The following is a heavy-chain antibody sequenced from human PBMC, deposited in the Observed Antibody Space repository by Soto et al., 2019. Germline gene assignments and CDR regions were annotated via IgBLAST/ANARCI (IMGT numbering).Heavy chain of an antibody. CDR2: ISSSSSYI. J-gene: IGHJ6*03. V-gene: IGHV3-21*01. Sequence: GGSLRLSCAASGFTFSSYSMNWVRQAPGKGLERVSSISSSSSYIYYADSVKGRFTISRDNAKNSLYLQMNSLRAEDTAVYYCASLCSGGSCYSSSYYYYMDVWGKGTTVTVSS. CDR1: GFTFSSYS. D-gene: IGHD2-15*01. CDR3: ASLCSGGSCYSSSYYYYMDV.